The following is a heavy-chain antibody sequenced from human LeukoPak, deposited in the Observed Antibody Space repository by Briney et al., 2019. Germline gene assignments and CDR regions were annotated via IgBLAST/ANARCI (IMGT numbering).Heavy chain of an antibody. D-gene: IGHD5-18*01. CDR3: ARVGGYSYAFDY. J-gene: IGHJ4*02. CDR2: IYYSGTT. V-gene: IGHV4-59*01. CDR1: GGSISSYY. Sequence: PPESLSLTWIVAGGSISSYYWSWIRQPPGKGLEWNGSIYYSGTTTYNPSLKSRVTISVDTSKNQLSLNLSSVTAADPAVYYCARVGGYSYAFDYWGQGTLVTVSS.